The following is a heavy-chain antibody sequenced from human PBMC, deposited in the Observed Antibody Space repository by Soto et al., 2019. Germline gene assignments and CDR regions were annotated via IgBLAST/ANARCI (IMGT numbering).Heavy chain of an antibody. CDR3: ARLVLAVAGWYFDY. D-gene: IGHD6-19*01. J-gene: IGHJ4*02. CDR1: GGSISSRTYY. V-gene: IGHV4-39*01. CDR2: IYYSGST. Sequence: QLQMQESGPGLVKPSETLSLTCTVSGGSISSRTYYWGWIRQPPGKGLEWIGTIYYSGSTDYNPSFKSRVTISVETSKNQFSLNLSSVTAADTAVYYCARLVLAVAGWYFDYWGQGTQVTVSS.